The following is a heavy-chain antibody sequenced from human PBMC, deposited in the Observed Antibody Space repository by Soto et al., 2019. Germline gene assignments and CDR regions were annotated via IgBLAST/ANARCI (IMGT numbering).Heavy chain of an antibody. CDR3: VRSPQEVVTPNFDY. D-gene: IGHD2-21*02. V-gene: IGHV4-30-4*01. J-gene: IGHJ4*02. Sequence: QVQLQESGPGLVKPSQTLSLTCTVSGVSISRGGDYWGWVRQPPGKGLEWIGYMYYSGSLYFNPSLRSRLTMSADTSANLFSLKLSSVTAADTAVYYCVRSPQEVVTPNFDYWGQGTLVTVSS. CDR1: GVSISRGGDY. CDR2: MYYSGSL.